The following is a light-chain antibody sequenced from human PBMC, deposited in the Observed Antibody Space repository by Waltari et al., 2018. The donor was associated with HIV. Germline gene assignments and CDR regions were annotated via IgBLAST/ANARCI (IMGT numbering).Light chain of an antibody. J-gene: IGLJ1*01. CDR2: SSN. CDR3: AAWDDSLDGYV. Sequence: QSVLTQPPSASGTPGQRVTIPCSGRSPHTASNTVNCYQQFPGTTPKVGIYSSNQRPSGVPDRCSGARSGTSASLAISGLQSEDEANYYCAAWDDSLDGYVFGPGTEVTVL. CDR1: SPHTASNT. V-gene: IGLV1-44*01.